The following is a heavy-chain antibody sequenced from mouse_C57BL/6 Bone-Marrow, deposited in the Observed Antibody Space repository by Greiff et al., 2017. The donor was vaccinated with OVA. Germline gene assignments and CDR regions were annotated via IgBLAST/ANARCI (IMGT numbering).Heavy chain of an antibody. Sequence: VQLQQSGPELVKPGASVKISCKASGYSFTGYYMNWVKQSPEKSLEWIGEINPSTGGTTYNQKFKAKATLTVDKSSSTAYMQHKSLTSEDSAVYYCARSPTGSWFAYWGQGTLVTVSA. CDR3: ARSPTGSWFAY. CDR1: GYSFTGYY. D-gene: IGHD4-1*02. J-gene: IGHJ3*01. CDR2: INPSTGGT. V-gene: IGHV1-42*01.